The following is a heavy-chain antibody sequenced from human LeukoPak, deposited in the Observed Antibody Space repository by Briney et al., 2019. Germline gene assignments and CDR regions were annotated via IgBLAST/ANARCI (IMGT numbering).Heavy chain of an antibody. CDR1: GYTFTRYG. CDR3: ARLYADYFDY. J-gene: IGHJ4*02. D-gene: IGHD5/OR15-5a*01. Sequence: ASVEVSCKASGYTFTRYGISWVRQAPGQGLEGMGWISAYHGNTNYAQKLQGRVTMTTDTSTSTAYMEVRSRKSDDTAVYYCARLYADYFDYWGQGTLVTVSS. V-gene: IGHV1-18*01. CDR2: ISAYHGNT.